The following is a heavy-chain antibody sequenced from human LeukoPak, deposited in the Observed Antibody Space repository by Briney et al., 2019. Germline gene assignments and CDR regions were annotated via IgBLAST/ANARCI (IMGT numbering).Heavy chain of an antibody. D-gene: IGHD3-10*01. J-gene: IGHJ4*02. CDR3: ARILHYYGSGSYPFDY. CDR2: IYSGGST. V-gene: IGHV3-53*01. CDR1: GFTVSSNY. Sequence: GGSLRLSCAASGFTVSSNYMSWVRQAPGKGLEWVSVIYSGGSTYYADSVKGRFTISRDNSKNTLYLQMNSLRAEDTAVYYCARILHYYGSGSYPFDYWGQGALVTVSS.